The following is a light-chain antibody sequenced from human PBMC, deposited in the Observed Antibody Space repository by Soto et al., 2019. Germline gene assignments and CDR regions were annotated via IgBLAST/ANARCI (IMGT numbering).Light chain of an antibody. CDR2: GAS. V-gene: IGKV3-20*01. Sequence: EIVLTQSPGTLSLSPGERATLSCRASQSVSSSYLAWYQQKPGQAPRLLIYGASSRATCIPDRFSGSVSGTDFTLTISRLEPEDFAVYYCQQYGSSPPGTFGQATKVEIK. J-gene: IGKJ1*01. CDR1: QSVSSSY. CDR3: QQYGSSPPGT.